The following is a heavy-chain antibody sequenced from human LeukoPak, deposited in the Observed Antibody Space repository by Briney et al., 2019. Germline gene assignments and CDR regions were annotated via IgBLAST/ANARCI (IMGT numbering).Heavy chain of an antibody. D-gene: IGHD5-18*01. CDR2: SHYTGRT. Sequence: SETLSLTCTVSAGSIRSFHWNWVRQPLGKGLEWIGYSHYTGRTDYNPSLKSRVTISVDTSKNQFSLKLTSVTAPDAAIYYCATQAGGYASGSFDYWGQGTLVTVSS. V-gene: IGHV4-59*08. CDR1: AGSIRSFH. J-gene: IGHJ4*02. CDR3: ATQAGGYASGSFDY.